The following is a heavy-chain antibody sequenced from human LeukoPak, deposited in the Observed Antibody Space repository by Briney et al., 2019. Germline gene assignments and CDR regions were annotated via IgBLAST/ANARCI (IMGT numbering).Heavy chain of an antibody. Sequence: PSETLSLTCTVSGGSISSYYWSWIRQPPGKGLEWIGYIYYSGSTNYNPSLKSRVTISVGTSKNQCTLKLSSVTAADTAVYYCARVGDYALKGWGQGTLVTVSS. J-gene: IGHJ4*02. CDR1: GGSISSYY. D-gene: IGHD3-16*01. CDR2: IYYSGST. V-gene: IGHV4-59*12. CDR3: ARVGDYALKG.